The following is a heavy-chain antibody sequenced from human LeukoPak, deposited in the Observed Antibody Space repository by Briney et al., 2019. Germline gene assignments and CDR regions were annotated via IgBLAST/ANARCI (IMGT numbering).Heavy chain of an antibody. J-gene: IGHJ4*02. D-gene: IGHD1-7*01. V-gene: IGHV1-2*02. CDR2: ISPSSGGT. CDR3: ARVEGITATTGD. CDR1: GYTLTELS. Sequence: ASVKVSCKVSGYTLTELSMHWVRQAPGKGLEWMGRISPSSGGTIYAQKFQGRFTMTTDTSIVTAYMDLSRLTSDDTAVYYCARVEGITATTGDWGQGTLVTVSS.